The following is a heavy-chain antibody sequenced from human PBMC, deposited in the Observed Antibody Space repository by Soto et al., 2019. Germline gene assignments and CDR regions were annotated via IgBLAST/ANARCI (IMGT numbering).Heavy chain of an antibody. J-gene: IGHJ4*02. D-gene: IGHD1-26*01. V-gene: IGHV3-15*01. CDR1: GFTFSNAW. CDR2: IKSKTDGGTT. CDR3: TTGEGGYYSFDY. Sequence: GGSLRLSCAASGFTFSNAWMSWVRQAPGKGLEWVGRIKSKTDGGTTDYAAPVKGRFTISRDDSKNTLYLQMNSLKTENTAVYYCTTGEGGYYSFDYWGQGTLVTVSS.